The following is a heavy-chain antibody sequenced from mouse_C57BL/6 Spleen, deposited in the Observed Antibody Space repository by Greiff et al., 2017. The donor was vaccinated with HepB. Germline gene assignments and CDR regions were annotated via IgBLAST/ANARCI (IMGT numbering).Heavy chain of an antibody. V-gene: IGHV14-3*01. D-gene: IGHD2-4*01. J-gene: IGHJ4*01. Sequence: VHVKQSVAELVRPGASVKLSCTASGFNIKNTYMHWVKQRPEQGLEWIGRIDPANGNTKYAPKFQGKATITADTSSNTSYLQLSSLTSEDTAIYYCAMITTESRYAMDYWGQGTSVTVSS. CDR1: GFNIKNTY. CDR2: IDPANGNT. CDR3: AMITTESRYAMDY.